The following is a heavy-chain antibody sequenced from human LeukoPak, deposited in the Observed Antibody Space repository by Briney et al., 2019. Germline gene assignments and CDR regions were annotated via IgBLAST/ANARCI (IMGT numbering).Heavy chain of an antibody. D-gene: IGHD5-24*01. CDR1: GGSINSYY. J-gene: IGHJ4*02. Sequence: SETLSLTCSVSGGSINSYYWSWLRQPPGKGLEWIGYLFYSGRTNYNHSLKSRVTISVDTSRNQYSLKLSSMTAADTAVYYCARRDGYNVDYWGQGTLVTVSS. CDR3: ARRDGYNVDY. V-gene: IGHV4-59*01. CDR2: LFYSGRT.